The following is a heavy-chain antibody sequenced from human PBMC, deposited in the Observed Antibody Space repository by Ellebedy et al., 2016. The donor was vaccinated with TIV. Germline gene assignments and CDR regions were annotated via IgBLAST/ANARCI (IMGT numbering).Heavy chain of an antibody. D-gene: IGHD3-22*01. V-gene: IGHV4-30-4*01. CDR1: GGSITRGDFY. Sequence: LRLXCTASGGSITRGDFYWTWIRQPPGKGLEWIGYIHHSGSSYSNPSLKSRGTLSVDTSNNQFSLTLASVTAADTAVYFCARGAAYYDSSGYVPDSWGQGTLVTVSS. CDR2: IHHSGSS. J-gene: IGHJ4*02. CDR3: ARGAAYYDSSGYVPDS.